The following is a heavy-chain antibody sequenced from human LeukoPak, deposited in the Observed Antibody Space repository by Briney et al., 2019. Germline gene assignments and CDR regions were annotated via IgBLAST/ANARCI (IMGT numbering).Heavy chain of an antibody. J-gene: IGHJ4*02. CDR2: MNPNSGNT. CDR3: AREARLGMATIRGYDY. V-gene: IGHV1-8*01. CDR1: GYTFTSYD. Sequence: ASVKVSCKASGYTFTSYDINWVRQATGQGLEWMGWMNPNSGNTGYAQKFQGRVTTTRNTSISTAYMELSSLRSEDTAVYYCAREARLGMATIRGYDYWGQGTLVTVSS. D-gene: IGHD5-24*01.